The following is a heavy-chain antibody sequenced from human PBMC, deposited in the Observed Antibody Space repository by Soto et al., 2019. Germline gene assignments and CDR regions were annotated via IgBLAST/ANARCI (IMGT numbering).Heavy chain of an antibody. D-gene: IGHD3-16*01. J-gene: IGHJ4*02. CDR1: GFTVSGSS. V-gene: IGHV3-73*01. CDR2: IRSKANNYAT. Sequence: GGSLRLSCAASGFTVSGSSMHWVRRASGKGLEWVGRIRSKANNYATAYAASVKGRFTISRDDSKNTAYLQRNSLKAEDTAVYYCTANDHDDHTNFDQWGQGTLVTVSS. CDR3: TANDHDDHTNFDQ.